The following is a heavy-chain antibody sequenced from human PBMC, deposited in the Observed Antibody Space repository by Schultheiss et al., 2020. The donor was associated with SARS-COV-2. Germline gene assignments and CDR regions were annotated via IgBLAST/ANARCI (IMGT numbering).Heavy chain of an antibody. CDR3: ARRGGSGGYYYYGMDV. J-gene: IGHJ6*02. Sequence: GGSLRLSCKGSGYSFTSYWIGWVRQMPGKGLEWMGIIYPGDSDTRYSPSFQGQVTISADKSISTAYLQWSSLKASDTAMYYCARRGGSGGYYYYGMDVWGQGTTVTVSS. CDR1: GYSFTSYW. D-gene: IGHD3-10*01. CDR2: IYPGDSDT. V-gene: IGHV5-51*01.